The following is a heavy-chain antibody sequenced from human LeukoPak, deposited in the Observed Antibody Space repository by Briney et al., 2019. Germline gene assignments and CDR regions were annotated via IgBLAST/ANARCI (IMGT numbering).Heavy chain of an antibody. CDR2: IYHSGST. V-gene: IGHV4-39*07. D-gene: IGHD3-22*01. J-gene: IGHJ4*02. Sequence: PSETLSLTCTVSGGSISSSSYYWGWIRQPPGKGLEWIGSIYHSGSTYYNPSLKSRVTISVDTSKNQFSLKLSSVTAADTAVYYCARDQRVPYYYDSSGSNFDYWGQGTLVTVSS. CDR3: ARDQRVPYYYDSSGSNFDY. CDR1: GGSISSSSYY.